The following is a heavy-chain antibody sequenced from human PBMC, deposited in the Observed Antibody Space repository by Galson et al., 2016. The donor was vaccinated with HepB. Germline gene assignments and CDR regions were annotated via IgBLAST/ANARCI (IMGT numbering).Heavy chain of an antibody. CDR3: ARGFSYYYDSDAFDM. CDR2: IGGSGSNI. CDR1: GFTFSNYN. J-gene: IGHJ3*02. D-gene: IGHD3-22*01. Sequence: SLRLSCAASGFTFSNYNMNWVRQAPGKGLEWLAYIGGSGSNIYYADSVMDRFTISRDNAETSLFLQMDSLRDEDTAVYYCARGFSYYYDSDAFDMWGQGTMVTVSS. V-gene: IGHV3-48*02.